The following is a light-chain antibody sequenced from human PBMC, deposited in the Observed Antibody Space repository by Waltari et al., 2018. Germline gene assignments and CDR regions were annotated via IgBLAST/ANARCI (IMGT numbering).Light chain of an antibody. V-gene: IGKV1-27*01. CDR2: AAS. CDR3: QKYNTYPYT. Sequence: IDMTQSPSSLSASVGDRITVTCRASQDIGNFLAWSQQTPGKRPKLLIYAASTLQAGVPSRFSGSGSGTDFTLTVSNLQPEDVATYYCQKYNTYPYTFGPGTKVDI. CDR1: QDIGNF. J-gene: IGKJ3*01.